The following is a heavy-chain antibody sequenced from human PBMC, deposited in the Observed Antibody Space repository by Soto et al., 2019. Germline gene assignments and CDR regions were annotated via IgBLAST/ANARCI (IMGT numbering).Heavy chain of an antibody. D-gene: IGHD6-13*01. V-gene: IGHV3-33*01. Sequence: QVQLVESGGGVVQPGRSLRLSCAASGFTFSSYGMHWVRQAPGKGLEWVAVIWYDGSNKYYADSVKGRFTISRDNSKNTLYLQMNSLRAEDTAVYYCARQYRSSPVAGYYYYYMDVWGKGTTVTVSS. CDR2: IWYDGSNK. J-gene: IGHJ6*03. CDR3: ARQYRSSPVAGYYYYYMDV. CDR1: GFTFSSYG.